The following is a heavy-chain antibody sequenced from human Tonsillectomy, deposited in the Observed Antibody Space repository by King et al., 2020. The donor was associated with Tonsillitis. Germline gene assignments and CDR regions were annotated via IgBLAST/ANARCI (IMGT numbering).Heavy chain of an antibody. CDR3: ATGSAPGGYYAPRRIGSDWFDP. CDR2: FDPEDGET. CDR1: GYTLTELS. Sequence: QLVQSGAEVKKPGASVKVSCKVSGYTLTELSMHWVRQAPGKGLEWMGGFDPEDGETIYAQKFQGRVTMTEDTSTDTAYMELSSLRSEDPAGYYCATGSAPGGYYAPRRIGSDWFDPWGQGTLVTVSS. V-gene: IGHV1-24*01. D-gene: IGHD3-22*01. J-gene: IGHJ5*02.